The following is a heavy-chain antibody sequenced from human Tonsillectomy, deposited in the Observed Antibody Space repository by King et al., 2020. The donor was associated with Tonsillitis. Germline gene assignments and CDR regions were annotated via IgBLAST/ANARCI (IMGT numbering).Heavy chain of an antibody. CDR1: GGSISSSSYY. V-gene: IGHV4-39*01. CDR2: IYYSGST. D-gene: IGHD3-10*01. CDR3: ARLHGDYYYYYMDV. Sequence: LQLQESGPGLVKPSETLSLTCTVSGGSISSSSYYWGWIRQPPGKGLEWIGSIYYSGSTYYNPSLQSRVTLSVDTSKNQFSLKLSSVTAADTAVYFCARLHGDYYYYYMDVWGKGTTVTVSS. J-gene: IGHJ6*03.